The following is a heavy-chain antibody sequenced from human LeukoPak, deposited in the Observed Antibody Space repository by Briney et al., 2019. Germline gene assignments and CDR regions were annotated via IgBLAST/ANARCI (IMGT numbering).Heavy chain of an antibody. CDR3: ARCYDNFDVALDI. Sequence: ASVMVSCKASGYSFTGYYIHWVRQAPGQGLEWLGIINCNGGSTSYAQKFQGRVTMTRDTSTRTVYMELSSLRSEDTAVYYCARCYDNFDVALDIWSQGTMVTVSS. CDR1: GYSFTGYY. J-gene: IGHJ3*02. CDR2: INCNGGST. D-gene: IGHD3-9*01. V-gene: IGHV1-46*01.